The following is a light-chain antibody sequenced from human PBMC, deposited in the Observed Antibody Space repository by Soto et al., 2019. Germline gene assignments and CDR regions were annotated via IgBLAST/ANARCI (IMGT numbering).Light chain of an antibody. J-gene: IGLJ1*01. Sequence: QSALTQPASVSGSPGQSITISCTGTSSDVGGYNYVSWYQQLPGKAPRLVIYDVTHRPSGVSDRFSGSKSGNTASLTISGLQAEDEADYYCTSYTTTGTYVFATGTKVTVL. V-gene: IGLV2-14*01. CDR1: SSDVGGYNY. CDR2: DVT. CDR3: TSYTTTGTYV.